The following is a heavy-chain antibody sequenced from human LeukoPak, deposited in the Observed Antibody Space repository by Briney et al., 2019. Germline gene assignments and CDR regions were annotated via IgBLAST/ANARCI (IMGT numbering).Heavy chain of an antibody. J-gene: IGHJ3*02. V-gene: IGHV4-39*01. D-gene: IGHD2-2*01. Sequence: SETLSLTCTVSGGSISSSSYSWGWIRQPPGKGLEWIGSIYYSGSTYYNPSLKSRVTISVDTSKNQFSLKLSSVTAADTAVYYCARMGYCSSTSCYAGAFDIWGQGTMVTVSS. CDR1: GGSISSSSYS. CDR3: ARMGYCSSTSCYAGAFDI. CDR2: IYYSGST.